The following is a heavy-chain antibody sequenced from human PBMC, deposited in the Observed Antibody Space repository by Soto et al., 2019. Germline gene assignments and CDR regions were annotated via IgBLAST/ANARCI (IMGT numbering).Heavy chain of an antibody. J-gene: IGHJ4*02. CDR2: MNPNSGNT. D-gene: IGHD4-17*01. CDR3: ARTVTTSTQIYDY. Sequence: QVQLVQSGAEVKKPGASVKVSCKASGYTFTSYDINWVRQATGQGLEWMGWMNPNSGNTGYAQKFQGRVTTTRNTSISTAYMELSSLRSEDTAVYYWARTVTTSTQIYDYWGQGTLVTVSS. CDR1: GYTFTSYD. V-gene: IGHV1-8*01.